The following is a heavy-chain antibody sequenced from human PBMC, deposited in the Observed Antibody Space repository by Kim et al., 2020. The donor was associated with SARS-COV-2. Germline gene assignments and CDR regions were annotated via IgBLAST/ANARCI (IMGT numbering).Heavy chain of an antibody. J-gene: IGHJ4*02. D-gene: IGHD5-12*01. CDR3: ARHSHTYSGLDY. V-gene: IGHV4-39*01. Sequence: SETLSLTCTVSGGSISSSSYYWGWIRQPPGKGLEWIGSIYYSGSTYYNPSLKSRVTISVDTSKNQFSLKLSSVTAADTAVYYCARHSHTYSGLDYWGQGTLVTVSS. CDR2: IYYSGST. CDR1: GGSISSSSYY.